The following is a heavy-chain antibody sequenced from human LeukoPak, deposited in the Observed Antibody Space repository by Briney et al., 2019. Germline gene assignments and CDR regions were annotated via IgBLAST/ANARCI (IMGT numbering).Heavy chain of an antibody. CDR1: GYSISSGYY. J-gene: IGHJ4*02. V-gene: IGHV4-38-2*01. D-gene: IGHD3-3*01. CDR2: IYHSGST. CDR3: ASGYDFWSGYPGSGFDY. Sequence: SETLSLTCAVSGYSISSGYYWGWIRQPPGKGLEWIGSIYHSGSTYYNPSLKSRVTISVDTSKNQFSLKLSSVTAADTAVYYCASGYDFWSGYPGSGFDYWGQGTLVTVSS.